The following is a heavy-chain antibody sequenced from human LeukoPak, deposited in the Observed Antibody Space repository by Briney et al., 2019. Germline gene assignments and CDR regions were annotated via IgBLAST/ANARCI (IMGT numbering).Heavy chain of an antibody. Sequence: SGPTLVEPTQTLTLTCTFSGFSLSTSGVGVGWVRQPPGKALEWLAVIHWNDDDFYSPSLKSRLTITKHTSENQVVLTMTNMDPVDTATYYCAHRLAEGPTFDYWGQGTLVTVSS. CDR3: AHRLAEGPTFDY. D-gene: IGHD2-21*01. CDR2: IHWNDDD. V-gene: IGHV2-5*01. CDR1: GFSLSTSGVG. J-gene: IGHJ4*02.